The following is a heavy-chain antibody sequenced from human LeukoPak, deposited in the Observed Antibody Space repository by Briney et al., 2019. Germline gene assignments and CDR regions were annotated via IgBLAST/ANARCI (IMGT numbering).Heavy chain of an antibody. CDR1: GGSVSSGGYY. J-gene: IGHJ4*02. D-gene: IGHD4-17*01. CDR3: ARFPPPRMTTVPTNDY. V-gene: IGHV4-31*03. CDR2: IYYSGST. Sequence: SETLSLTCTVSGGSVSSGGYYWSWIRQHPGKGLEWIGYIYYSGSTYYNPSLKSRVTISVDTSKNQFSLKLSSVTAADTAVYYCARFPPPRMTTVPTNDYWGQGTLVTVSS.